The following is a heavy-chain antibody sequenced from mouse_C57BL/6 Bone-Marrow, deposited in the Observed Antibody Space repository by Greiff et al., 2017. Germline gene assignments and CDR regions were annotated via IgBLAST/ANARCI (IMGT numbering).Heavy chain of an antibody. J-gene: IGHJ2*01. CDR1: GFTFSSYA. CDR3: TRDLGKYYFDY. V-gene: IGHV5-9-1*02. CDR2: ISIGGDYI. D-gene: IGHD4-1*01. Sequence: EVKLMESGEGLVKPGGSLKLSCAASGFTFSSYAMSWVRPTPETRLEWVAYISIGGDYIYYADTVKGRFTISRDHARNTLYLQMSSLKSEDTAMYYCTRDLGKYYFDYWGQGTTLTVSS.